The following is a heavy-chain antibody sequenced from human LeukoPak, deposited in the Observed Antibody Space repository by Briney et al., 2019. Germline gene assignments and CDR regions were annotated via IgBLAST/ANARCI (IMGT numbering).Heavy chain of an antibody. Sequence: SETLSLTCAVYGGSFSGYCWSWIRQPPGEGLEWIGEINPSGSTNYNPSLKSRVTISVDTSKNQFSLKLSSVTAADTAVYYCARGDFWSGYYYWGQGTLVTVSS. CDR3: ARGDFWSGYYY. D-gene: IGHD3-3*01. J-gene: IGHJ4*02. CDR2: INPSGST. V-gene: IGHV4-34*01. CDR1: GGSFSGYC.